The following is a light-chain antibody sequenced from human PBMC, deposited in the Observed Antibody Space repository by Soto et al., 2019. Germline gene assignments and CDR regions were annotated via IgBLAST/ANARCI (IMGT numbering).Light chain of an antibody. CDR1: QTISSSY. J-gene: IGKJ2*01. CDR2: GAS. Sequence: EIVLTQSPGNLSLSPGERATLSCRPSQTISSSYLAWYQQKPGQAPRLLIHGASSRATGIPDRFSGSGSGTDFTLTITRLEPEDFAVYYCQQYDHSPPTFGQGTKVEF. V-gene: IGKV3-20*01. CDR3: QQYDHSPPT.